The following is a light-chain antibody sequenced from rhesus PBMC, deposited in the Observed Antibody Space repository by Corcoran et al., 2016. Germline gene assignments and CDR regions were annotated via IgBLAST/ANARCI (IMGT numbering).Light chain of an antibody. Sequence: DIQMTQAPSSLSASVGDTVTITCRASQGISKYLAWYQQKPGKAPKPLIFYASTLESGVPSRFSGRGSGTDFTLTFSGLQPDDFAIYCFQPHITYPLTFGPGTTVEIK. V-gene: IGKV1S14*01. CDR2: YAS. CDR1: QGISKY. J-gene: IGKJ1*01. CDR3: QPHITYPLT.